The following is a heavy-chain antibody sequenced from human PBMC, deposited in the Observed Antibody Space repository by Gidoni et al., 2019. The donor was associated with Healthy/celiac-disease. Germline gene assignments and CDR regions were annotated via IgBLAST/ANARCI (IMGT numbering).Heavy chain of an antibody. CDR2: INAGNGNT. J-gene: IGHJ4*02. CDR1: GYTFTSYA. Sequence: QVQLVQSGAEVKKPGASVNVSCKASGYTFTSYAMHWVRQAPGQRLEWLGWINAGNGNTKYSQKFQGRVTITRDTSSSTASMELSSLRSEDPAVYYCAREFEELILSLDYWGQGTLVTVSS. D-gene: IGHD1-26*01. V-gene: IGHV1-3*01. CDR3: AREFEELILSLDY.